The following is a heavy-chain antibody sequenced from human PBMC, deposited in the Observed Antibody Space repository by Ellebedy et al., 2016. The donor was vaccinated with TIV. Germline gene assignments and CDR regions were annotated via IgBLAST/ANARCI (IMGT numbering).Heavy chain of an antibody. D-gene: IGHD4-17*01. Sequence: AASVKVSCKVSGYSLSALSMHWVRQTPGKGLEWMGGFVPDQGEIIYTQKFKGRVTLTEDTPTETAYMELSTLRSDDTAVYYCTAYTTDDYGDFTGTFENWGQGTLVTVSS. V-gene: IGHV1-24*01. CDR3: TAYTTDDYGDFTGTFEN. CDR1: GYSLSALS. J-gene: IGHJ4*02. CDR2: FVPDQGEI.